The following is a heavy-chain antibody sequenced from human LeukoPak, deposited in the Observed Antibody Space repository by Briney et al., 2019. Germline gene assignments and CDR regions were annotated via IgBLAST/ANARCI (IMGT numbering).Heavy chain of an antibody. J-gene: IGHJ5*02. D-gene: IGHD6-6*01. Sequence: PSETLSLTCAVYGGSFSGYYWSWIRQPPGKGLEWIGEINHSGSTNYNPSLKSRVTISVDTSKNQFSLKLSSVTAADTAVYYCARGPVRGSSGRWFDPWGQGTLVTVSS. V-gene: IGHV4-34*01. CDR3: ARGPVRGSSGRWFDP. CDR2: INHSGST. CDR1: GGSFSGYY.